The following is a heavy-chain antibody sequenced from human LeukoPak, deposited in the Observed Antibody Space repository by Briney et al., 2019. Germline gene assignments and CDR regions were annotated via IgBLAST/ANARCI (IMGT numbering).Heavy chain of an antibody. CDR3: ARNLGEITMIVPAYYYYYYGMDV. CDR2: ISGSGGST. Sequence: GGSLRLSCAASGFTFSSYAMSWVRQAPGKGLEWVSAISGSGGSTYYADSVKGRFTISRDNSKNTLYLQMNSLRAEDTAVYYCARNLGEITMIVPAYYYYYYGMDVWGQGTTVTVSS. V-gene: IGHV3-23*01. J-gene: IGHJ6*02. D-gene: IGHD3-22*01. CDR1: GFTFSSYA.